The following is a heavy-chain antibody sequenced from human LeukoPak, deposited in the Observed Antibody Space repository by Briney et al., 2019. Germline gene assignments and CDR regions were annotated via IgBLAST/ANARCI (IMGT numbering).Heavy chain of an antibody. CDR1: GGSLSSSNYY. CDR2: IYYSGNT. V-gene: IGHV4-39*01. CDR3: ARRRAGRDWFDP. J-gene: IGHJ5*02. D-gene: IGHD6-19*01. Sequence: SETLSLTCAVSGGSLSSSNYYWGWIRQPPGQGLEWIGSIYYSGNTYYNPSLQSRVPISVDTSKNQFSLKLSFVTATDTAVYYCARRRAGRDWFDPWGQGTLVTVSS.